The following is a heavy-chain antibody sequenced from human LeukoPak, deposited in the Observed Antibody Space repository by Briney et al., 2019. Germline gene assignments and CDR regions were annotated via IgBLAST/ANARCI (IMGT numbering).Heavy chain of an antibody. CDR2: ISHDGNNK. J-gene: IGHJ4*02. D-gene: IGHD7-27*01. CDR1: GFTFSTYG. V-gene: IGHV3-30*03. Sequence: PGRSLRLSCAASGFTFSTYGMHWVRQAPGKGLEWVAVISHDGNNKYYVDSVKGRFTISRDNSKNTLHLQMNSLRAEDTAVYYCARDWGNWGYGWYFDHWGQGTLVTVSS. CDR3: ARDWGNWGYGWYFDH.